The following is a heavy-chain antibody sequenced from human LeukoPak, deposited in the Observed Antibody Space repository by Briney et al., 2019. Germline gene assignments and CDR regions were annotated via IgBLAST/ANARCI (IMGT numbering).Heavy chain of an antibody. Sequence: PGGSLRLSCAASGFTFSSYAMSWVRQAPGKGLEWVSAISGSGGSTYYADSVKGRFTISRDNSKNTLYLQMNSLRAEDTAVYYCARDLMPHDYGDLNWFDPWGQGTLVTVSS. CDR1: GFTFSSYA. D-gene: IGHD4-17*01. V-gene: IGHV3-23*01. CDR3: ARDLMPHDYGDLNWFDP. CDR2: ISGSGGST. J-gene: IGHJ5*02.